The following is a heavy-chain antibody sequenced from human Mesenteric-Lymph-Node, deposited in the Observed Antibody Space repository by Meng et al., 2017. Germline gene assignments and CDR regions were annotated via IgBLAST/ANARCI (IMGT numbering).Heavy chain of an antibody. CDR2: INHSGST. CDR3: ARELSGWYEDY. Sequence: SETLSLTCAVYGGSFSGYYWSWIRQPPGKGLEWIGEINHSGSTNYNPSLKSRVTISVDTSKNQFSLKLSSVTAADTAVYYCARELSGWYEDYWGQGTLVTVSS. J-gene: IGHJ4*02. D-gene: IGHD6-19*01. V-gene: IGHV4-34*01. CDR1: GGSFSGYY.